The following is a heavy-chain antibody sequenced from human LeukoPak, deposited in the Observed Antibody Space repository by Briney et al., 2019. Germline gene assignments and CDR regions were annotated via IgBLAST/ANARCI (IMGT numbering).Heavy chain of an antibody. D-gene: IGHD3-10*01. CDR2: ISSSSSTI. V-gene: IGHV3-48*04. J-gene: IGHJ3*02. Sequence: GGSLRLSCAASGFTFSSYSMNWVRQAPGKGLEWVSYISSSSSTIYYADSVKGRFTISRDNAKNSLYLQMNSLRAEDTAVYYCARDQADMVGAFDIWGQGTMVTVSS. CDR3: ARDQADMVGAFDI. CDR1: GFTFSSYS.